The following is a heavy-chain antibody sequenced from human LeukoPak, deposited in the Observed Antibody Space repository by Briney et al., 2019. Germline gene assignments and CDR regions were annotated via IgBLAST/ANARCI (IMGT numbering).Heavy chain of an antibody. V-gene: IGHV4-34*01. CDR1: GGSFSGYY. CDR2: INHSGST. D-gene: IGHD3-3*01. CDR3: ARAYCDFWSGSNNWFDP. Sequence: SETLSLTCAVYGGSFSGYYWSWIRQPPGKGLEWIGEINHSGSTNYNPSLKSRVTISVDTSKNQFSLKLSSATAADTAVYYCARAYCDFWSGSNNWFDPWGQGTLVTVSS. J-gene: IGHJ5*02.